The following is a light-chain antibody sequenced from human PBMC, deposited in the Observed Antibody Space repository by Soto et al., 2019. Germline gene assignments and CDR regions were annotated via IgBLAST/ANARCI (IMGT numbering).Light chain of an antibody. V-gene: IGKV1-5*03. CDR3: QQYNSYPYT. J-gene: IGKJ2*01. CDR2: KAS. Sequence: IQMTQSPSTLSACVGDRVTITCRASQSISSWLAWYQQKPGKAPKLLIYKASSLESGVPSRFSGSGSGTEFTLTISSLQPDDFATFYCQQYNSYPYTFGQGTKLEIK. CDR1: QSISSW.